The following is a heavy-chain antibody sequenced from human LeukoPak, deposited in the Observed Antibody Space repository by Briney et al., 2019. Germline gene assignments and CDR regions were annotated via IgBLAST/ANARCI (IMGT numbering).Heavy chain of an antibody. J-gene: IGHJ4*02. CDR2: IYYSGST. Sequence: SETLSLTCTVSGGSISSYYWSWIRQPPGKGLEWIGYIYYSGSTNCNPSLKSRVTISVDTSKNQFSLKLGSVTAADTAVYYCARGRLSYRTFDYWGQGTLVTVSS. D-gene: IGHD3-16*02. CDR1: GGSISSYY. CDR3: ARGRLSYRTFDY. V-gene: IGHV4-59*08.